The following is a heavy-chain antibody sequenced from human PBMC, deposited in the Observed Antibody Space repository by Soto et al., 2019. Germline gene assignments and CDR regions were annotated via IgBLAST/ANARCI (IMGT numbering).Heavy chain of an antibody. CDR2: VYYRGNT. J-gene: IGHJ4*02. Sequence: WETLSLTCTVSGGSFSNYYWSWIRQPAGKGLEWIGSVYYRGNTYYNPSLESRVTTSVDTSKNQFSLKLYSVTAADTALYYCARHKDTSSRYLLPDYWGQGTLVTVSS. D-gene: IGHD6-13*01. CDR3: ARHKDTSSRYLLPDY. V-gene: IGHV4-59*05. CDR1: GGSFSNYY.